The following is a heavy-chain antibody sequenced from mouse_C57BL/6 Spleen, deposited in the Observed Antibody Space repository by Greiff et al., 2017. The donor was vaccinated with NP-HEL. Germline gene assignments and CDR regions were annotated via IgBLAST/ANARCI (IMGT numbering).Heavy chain of an antibody. V-gene: IGHV5-9*01. CDR3: ARYSAMDY. CDR1: GFTFSSYT. Sequence: EVQVVESGGGLVKPGGSLKLSCAASGFTFSSYTMSWVRQTPEKRLEWVATISGGGGNTYYPDSVKGRFTISRDNAKNTLYLQMSSLRSEDTALYYCARYSAMDYWGQGTSVTVSS. J-gene: IGHJ4*01. CDR2: ISGGGGNT.